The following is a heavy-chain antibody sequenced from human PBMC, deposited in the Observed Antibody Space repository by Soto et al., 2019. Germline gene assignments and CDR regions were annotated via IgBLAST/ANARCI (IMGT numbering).Heavy chain of an antibody. V-gene: IGHV1-46*01. CDR3: AREFRAARLNYYYGMDV. J-gene: IGHJ6*02. Sequence: ASVKVSCKASGYTFTSYYMHWVRQAPGQGLEWMGIINPSGGSTSYAQKFQGRVTMTRDTSTSTVYMELSSLRSEDTAVYYCAREFRAARLNYYYGMDVWGQGTTVTVSS. CDR2: INPSGGST. CDR1: GYTFTSYY. D-gene: IGHD6-6*01.